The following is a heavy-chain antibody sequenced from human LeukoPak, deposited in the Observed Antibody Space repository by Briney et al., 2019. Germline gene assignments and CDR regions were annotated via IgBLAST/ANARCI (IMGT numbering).Heavy chain of an antibody. Sequence: ASVKVSCKASGGTFSSYAISRVRQAPGQGLEWMGRIIPILGIANYAQKFQGRVTITADKSTSTAYMELSSLRSEDTAVYYCARADSSGLLDYWGQGTLVTVSS. CDR3: ARADSSGLLDY. V-gene: IGHV1-69*04. J-gene: IGHJ4*02. D-gene: IGHD6-19*01. CDR2: IIPILGIA. CDR1: GGTFSSYA.